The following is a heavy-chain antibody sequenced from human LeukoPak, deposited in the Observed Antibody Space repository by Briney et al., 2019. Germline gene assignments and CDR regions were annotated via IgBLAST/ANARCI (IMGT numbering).Heavy chain of an antibody. CDR1: GGSISSGSYY. CDR2: IYTSGST. D-gene: IGHD6-6*01. J-gene: IGHJ4*02. Sequence: TSQTLSLTCTVSGGSISSGSYYWSWIRQPAGKGLEWIGRIYTSGSTNYNPSLKSRVTISVDTSKNQFSLKLSSVTAADTAVYYCARERGGGIAARPFDYWGQGTLVTVSS. CDR3: ARERGGGIAARPFDY. V-gene: IGHV4-61*02.